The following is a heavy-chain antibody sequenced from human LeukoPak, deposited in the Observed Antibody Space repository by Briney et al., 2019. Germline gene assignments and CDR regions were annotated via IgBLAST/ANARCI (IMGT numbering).Heavy chain of an antibody. D-gene: IGHD1-26*01. V-gene: IGHV1-8*01. CDR2: MNPNSGNT. CDR1: GYTFTSYD. Sequence: ASVKVSCKASGYTFTSYDINWVRQATGQGLEWMGWMNPNSGNTGYAQKFRGRVTMTRNTSISTAYMELSSLRSEDTAVYYCARGKNFPSGGSYPDYWGQGTLVTVSS. CDR3: ARGKNFPSGGSYPDY. J-gene: IGHJ4*02.